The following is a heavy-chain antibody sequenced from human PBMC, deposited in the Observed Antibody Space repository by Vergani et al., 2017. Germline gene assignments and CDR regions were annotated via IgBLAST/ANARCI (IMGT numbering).Heavy chain of an antibody. CDR1: GGSISGADYY. V-gene: IGHV4-30-4*08. Sequence: QVQLQESGPGLVKPSQTLSLTCTVSGGSISGADYYWSWIRQSPGKGLEWIGYIYYSGSTYYNPSLKSRVSISIDTSKNQFSLNLRSVTAADTAVYYCGRHSVLSYNWKDYWGQGTLVTVSS. CDR2: IYYSGST. CDR3: GRHSVLSYNWKDY. D-gene: IGHD1-1*01. J-gene: IGHJ4*02.